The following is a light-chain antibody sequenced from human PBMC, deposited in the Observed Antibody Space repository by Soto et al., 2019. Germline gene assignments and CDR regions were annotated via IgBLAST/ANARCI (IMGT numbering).Light chain of an antibody. CDR2: DAF. CDR3: QQRSMWPNT. V-gene: IGKV3-11*01. CDR1: HSVSSS. J-gene: IGKJ2*01. Sequence: EIVLTQSPATLSLSPGDRATLSCRASHSVSSSLAWYQQKAGQAPRLLISDAFNRATGIPARFSGSGFGTDFTLTISSLEPEDCAVYYCQQRSMWPNTFGQGTKLEIK.